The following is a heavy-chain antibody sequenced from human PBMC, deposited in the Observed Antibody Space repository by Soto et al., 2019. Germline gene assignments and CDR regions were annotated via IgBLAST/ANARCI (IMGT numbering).Heavy chain of an antibody. CDR3: AHRAQPQGNWNGGYFAY. CDR2: IYWDDDK. CDR1: GFSLTTSGVG. Sequence: QITLKESGPTRVKPTQTLTLTCTFSGFSLTTSGVGVGWIRQSPGKALERLALIYWDDDKRYSPSLKSRLTITNDTSKTQVVPTLTNMAPADTATSYCAHRAQPQGNWNGGYFAYWGQGALVTVSS. J-gene: IGHJ4*02. V-gene: IGHV2-5*02. D-gene: IGHD1-20*01.